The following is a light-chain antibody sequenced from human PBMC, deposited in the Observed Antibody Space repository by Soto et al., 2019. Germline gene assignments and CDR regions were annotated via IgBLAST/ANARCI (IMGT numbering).Light chain of an antibody. Sequence: EIVLTQSPGTLSLTPGERATLSCRASQSVSSSYLAWYQQKPGQAPRLLIYGASSRATGIPDRFSGSGSGTDFTLTISRLEPEEFAVHYCQQYGSSPSWTFGQGTKVDIK. CDR3: QQYGSSPSWT. CDR1: QSVSSSY. CDR2: GAS. J-gene: IGKJ1*01. V-gene: IGKV3-20*01.